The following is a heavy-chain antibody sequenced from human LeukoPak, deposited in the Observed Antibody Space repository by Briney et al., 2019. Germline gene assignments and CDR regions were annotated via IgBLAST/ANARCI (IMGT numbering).Heavy chain of an antibody. Sequence: ASVKVSCKASGGTFSSYAISWVRQAPGQGLEWMGGIIPIFGTANYAQKFQGRVTITADESTSTAYMELSSLRSEDTAVYYCAKDWKLDGYIITSFDYWGQGTLVTVSS. V-gene: IGHV1-69*13. J-gene: IGHJ4*02. CDR3: AKDWKLDGYIITSFDY. CDR2: IIPIFGTA. D-gene: IGHD5-24*01. CDR1: GGTFSSYA.